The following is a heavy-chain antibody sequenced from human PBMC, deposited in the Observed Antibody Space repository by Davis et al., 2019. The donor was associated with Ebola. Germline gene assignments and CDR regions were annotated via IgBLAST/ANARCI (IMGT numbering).Heavy chain of an antibody. Sequence: GESLKISCAASGFTVSSNYMSWVRQAPGKGLEWVSVIYSGGSTYYADSVKGRFTISRDNSKNTLYLQMNSLRAEDTAVYYCARPFVAGIFGWGQGTLVTVSS. D-gene: IGHD6-19*01. CDR3: ARPFVAGIFG. CDR1: GFTVSSNY. CDR2: IYSGGST. J-gene: IGHJ4*02. V-gene: IGHV3-53*01.